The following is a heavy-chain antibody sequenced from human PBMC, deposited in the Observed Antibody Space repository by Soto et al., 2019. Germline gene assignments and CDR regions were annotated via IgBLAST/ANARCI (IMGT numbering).Heavy chain of an antibody. CDR3: ARVGGTVTSDY. V-gene: IGHV3-33*01. J-gene: IGHJ4*02. CDR1: GFSFSTYG. Sequence: QVQLVESGGGVVQPGRSLRLSCAASGFSFSTYGMHWVRQAPGKGLEWVALIYFDGSKKYYADSVKGRFTISRDNSKNTLYQQMSSLRAEDTAVYYCARVGGTVTSDYWGQGTLVTVSS. CDR2: IYFDGSKK. D-gene: IGHD4-17*01.